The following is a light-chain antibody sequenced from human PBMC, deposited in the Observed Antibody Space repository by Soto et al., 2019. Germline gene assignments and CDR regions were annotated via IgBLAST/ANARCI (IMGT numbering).Light chain of an antibody. CDR2: DAS. J-gene: IGKJ1*01. CDR3: QQSYNTPLT. CDR1: QTIVTY. V-gene: IGKV1-39*01. Sequence: IEVTQSPSSPAASVGDRVTITCRASQTIVTYLNWYRHKSGAAPELLIYDASTLQSGVPSRFRGGASGTDFTLTISSLQLDDFATYYCQQSYNTPLTFGQGTKVDI.